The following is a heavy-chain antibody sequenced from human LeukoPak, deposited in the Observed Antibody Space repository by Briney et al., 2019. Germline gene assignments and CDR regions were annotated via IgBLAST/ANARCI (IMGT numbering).Heavy chain of an antibody. CDR1: GFTFDEYA. CDR3: AKDILPYYYDSSGYSPLDY. V-gene: IGHV3-43*02. J-gene: IGHJ4*02. CDR2: ISGDGGST. Sequence: GGSLRLSCAASGFTFDEYAMRWVRQAPGKGLEWVSLISGDGGSTYYADSVKGRFTISRDNSKNSLYLQMNSLRTEDTALYYCAKDILPYYYDSSGYSPLDYWGQGTLVTVSS. D-gene: IGHD3-22*01.